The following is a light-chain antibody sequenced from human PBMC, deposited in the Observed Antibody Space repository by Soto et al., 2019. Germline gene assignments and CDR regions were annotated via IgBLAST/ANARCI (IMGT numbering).Light chain of an antibody. CDR3: QQSYSTPPMYT. J-gene: IGKJ2*01. CDR1: QSISKS. Sequence: DIQMTQSPSSLSASIGDRVTITCRASQSISKSLNWYQQKPGRAPTLLISVASTLHSGVPSRFSGSGSGTDLTLSISSRQREDFATYYCQQSYSTPPMYTFGQGTKLEIK. V-gene: IGKV1-39*01. CDR2: VAS.